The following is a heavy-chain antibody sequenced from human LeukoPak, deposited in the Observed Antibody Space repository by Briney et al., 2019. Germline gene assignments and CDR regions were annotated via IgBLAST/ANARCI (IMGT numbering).Heavy chain of an antibody. J-gene: IGHJ4*02. CDR2: ISAYNGNT. D-gene: IGHD6-19*01. CDR3: ARDLQIAVAGTDLGVDY. CDR1: GYTFTSYG. V-gene: IGHV1-18*01. Sequence: GASVTVSCKASGYTFTSYGISWVRQAPGQGLEWMGWISAYNGNTKYAQKLQGRVTMTTDTSTSTAYMELRSLRSDDTAVYYCARDLQIAVAGTDLGVDYWGQGTLVTVSS.